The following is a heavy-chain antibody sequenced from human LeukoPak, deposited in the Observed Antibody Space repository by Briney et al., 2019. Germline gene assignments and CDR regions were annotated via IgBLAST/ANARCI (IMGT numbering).Heavy chain of an antibody. J-gene: IGHJ4*02. Sequence: SETLSLTCTVSGGSISSSSYYWGWIRQPPGKGLEWIGEINHSGSTNYNPSLKSRVTISVDTSKNQFSLKLSSVTAADTAVYYCARRLPPAANYGRFYYFDYWGQGTLVTVSS. CDR3: ARRLPPAANYGRFYYFDY. CDR1: GGSISSSSYY. CDR2: INHSGST. V-gene: IGHV4-39*07. D-gene: IGHD3-10*01.